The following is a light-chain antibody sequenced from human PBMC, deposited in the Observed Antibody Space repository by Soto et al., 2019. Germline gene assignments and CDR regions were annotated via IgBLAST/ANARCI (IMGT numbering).Light chain of an antibody. CDR3: SSYTSTSTPVV. Sequence: QSVLTQPASVSGSPGQSITISCTGTSSDVGAYNFVSWHQQHPGKAPKLMIYNVYDRPSGISNRFSGSKSGNAASLTISGLQAEDEADYYCSSYTSTSTPVVFGGGTKLTVL. V-gene: IGLV2-14*03. J-gene: IGLJ2*01. CDR2: NVY. CDR1: SSDVGAYNF.